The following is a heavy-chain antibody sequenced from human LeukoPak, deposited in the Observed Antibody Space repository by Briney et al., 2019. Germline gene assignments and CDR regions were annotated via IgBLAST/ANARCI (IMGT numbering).Heavy chain of an antibody. D-gene: IGHD6-13*01. Sequence: PGGSLRLSCAASGFTFSSYGMHWVRQAPGKGLEWVAVISYDGSNKYYADPVKGRFTISRDNSKNTLYLQMDSLRAEDTAVYYCAKAHGSSSCPDYWGQGTLVTVSS. CDR2: ISYDGSNK. CDR3: AKAHGSSSCPDY. V-gene: IGHV3-30*18. J-gene: IGHJ4*02. CDR1: GFTFSSYG.